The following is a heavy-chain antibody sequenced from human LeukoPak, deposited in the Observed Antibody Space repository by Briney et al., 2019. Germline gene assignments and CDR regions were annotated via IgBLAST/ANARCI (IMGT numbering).Heavy chain of an antibody. CDR2: ISSSSSYI. J-gene: IGHJ6*02. Sequence: PGGSLRLSCAASGFTFSSYSMNWVRQAPGKGLEWVSSISSSSSYIYYADSVKGRFTISRDNAKNSLYLQMNSLRAEDTAVYYCARDSRSSGYSRGYYYYGMDVWGQGTTVTVSS. CDR3: ARDSRSSGYSRGYYYYGMDV. D-gene: IGHD3-22*01. V-gene: IGHV3-21*01. CDR1: GFTFSSYS.